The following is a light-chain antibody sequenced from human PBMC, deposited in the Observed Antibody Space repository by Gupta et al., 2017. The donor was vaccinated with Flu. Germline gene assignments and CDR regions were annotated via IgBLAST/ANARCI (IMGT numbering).Light chain of an antibody. Sequence: DIVLTQSPDTLSLSPGERATLSCRASQSVSSSYVAWYQQKPGQAPRLLIYGASSTATAIPDRFSGSGSGTDFTLTISRLEPEDFAVYYCQQYGSSPGVTFGPGTKVDIK. J-gene: IGKJ3*01. CDR3: QQYGSSPGVT. CDR1: QSVSSSY. V-gene: IGKV3-20*01. CDR2: GAS.